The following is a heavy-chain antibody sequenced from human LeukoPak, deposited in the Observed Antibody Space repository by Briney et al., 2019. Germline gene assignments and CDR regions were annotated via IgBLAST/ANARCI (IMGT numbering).Heavy chain of an antibody. CDR3: AKTSWDDGYFDY. CDR2: INPNSGGT. J-gene: IGHJ4*02. V-gene: IGHV1-2*06. Sequence: GASVKVSCKASGGTFSSYAISWVRQAPGQGLEWMGRINPNSGGTNYAQKFQGRVTMTRDTSISTAHMELSRLRSDDTAVYYCAKTSWDDGYFDYWGQGTLVTVSS. D-gene: IGHD7-27*01. CDR1: GGTFSSYA.